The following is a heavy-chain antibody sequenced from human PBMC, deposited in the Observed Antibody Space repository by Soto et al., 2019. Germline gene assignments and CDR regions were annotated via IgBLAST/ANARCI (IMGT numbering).Heavy chain of an antibody. D-gene: IGHD6-6*01. CDR2: INHCEST. Sequence: SAALSISFAGYGGSFGNYYGSGSRQPPGKGLEWSGEINHCESTIYNPSLKSRVTISVDTSKNQFSLKLSSVTAADTAVYYCARGPSSLHPTFDYWGQGTLVTVSS. CDR3: ARGPSSLHPTFDY. J-gene: IGHJ4*02. CDR1: GGSFGNYY. V-gene: IGHV4-34*01.